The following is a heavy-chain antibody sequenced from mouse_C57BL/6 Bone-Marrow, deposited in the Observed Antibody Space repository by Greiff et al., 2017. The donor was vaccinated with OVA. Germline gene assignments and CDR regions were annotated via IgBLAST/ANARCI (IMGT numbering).Heavy chain of an antibody. CDR1: GFTFSDYY. D-gene: IGHD2-1*01. V-gene: IGHV5-16*01. J-gene: IGHJ1*03. Sequence: EVHLVESEGGLVQPGSSMKLSCTASGFTFSDYYMAWVRQVPEKGLEWVANINYDGSSTYYLDSLKSRFIISRDNAKNILYLQMSSLKSEDTATYYCARDYGNYDFDVWGTGTTVTVSS. CDR3: ARDYGNYDFDV. CDR2: INYDGSST.